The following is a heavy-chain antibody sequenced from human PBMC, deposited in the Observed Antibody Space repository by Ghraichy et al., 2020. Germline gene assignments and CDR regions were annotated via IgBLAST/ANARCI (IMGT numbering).Heavy chain of an antibody. CDR1: GFTFNTYT. CDR2: ISYHGSNT. CDR3: ARDILGSSSTFRDFYAMEV. J-gene: IGHJ6*02. Sequence: GGSLRLSCAASGFTFNTYTFHWVRQAPGKGLAWVASISYHGSNTYYADSVKGRFTISKDNSKNTLFLQMSSLRVDDTAVYFCARDILGSSSTFRDFYAMEVWGQGATVSVSS. V-gene: IGHV3-30*04. D-gene: IGHD6-13*01.